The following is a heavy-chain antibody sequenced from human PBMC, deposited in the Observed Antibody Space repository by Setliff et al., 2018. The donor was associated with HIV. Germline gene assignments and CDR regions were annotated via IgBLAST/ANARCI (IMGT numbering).Heavy chain of an antibody. D-gene: IGHD4-17*01. J-gene: IGHJ5*02. V-gene: IGHV4-34*01. CDR3: ARLWLHFGDDLPRFDP. CDR2: INYSGST. CDR1: GGSLNSHY. Sequence: SETLSLTCAVNGGSLNSHYWSWIRQSPERGLEWIGEINYSGSTYYNPSLESRVTMSIDTSKNQFSLQLTSVTAADTAVYFCARLWLHFGDDLPRFDPWGQGILVTVSS.